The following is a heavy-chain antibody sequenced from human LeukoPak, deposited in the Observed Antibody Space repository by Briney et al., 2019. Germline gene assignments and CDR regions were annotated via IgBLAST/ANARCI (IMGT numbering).Heavy chain of an antibody. Sequence: GGSLRLSCAASGFTFSDHYMTWIRQGPGKGLEWISYISSTSGFTNYAVSVKGRFTISRDNATKSLFLQMNSLRAEDTAVYYCARDLLPGDYWGQGTLVTVSS. V-gene: IGHV3-11*06. CDR2: ISSTSGFT. D-gene: IGHD1-14*01. CDR3: ARDLLPGDY. J-gene: IGHJ4*02. CDR1: GFTFSDHY.